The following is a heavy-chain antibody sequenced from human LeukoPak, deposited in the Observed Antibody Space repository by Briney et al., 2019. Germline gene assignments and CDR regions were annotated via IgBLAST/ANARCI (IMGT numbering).Heavy chain of an antibody. V-gene: IGHV3-30*04. J-gene: IGHJ4*02. Sequence: PGGSLRLSCAASGFTFSNFAMHWVRQAPGKGLEWVAMMSYVGSNKYTDSVKGRFTISRDNSKNMVDLYMSNLKIEDTAVYYCARDSWGFDFWGQGTLVTVSS. D-gene: IGHD7-27*01. CDR3: ARDSWGFDF. CDR1: GFTFSNFA. CDR2: MSYVGSNK.